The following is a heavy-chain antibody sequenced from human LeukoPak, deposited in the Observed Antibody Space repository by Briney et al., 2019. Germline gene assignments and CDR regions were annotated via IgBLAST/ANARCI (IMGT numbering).Heavy chain of an antibody. CDR1: GFTFSDYW. CDR2: IKQDGSEK. V-gene: IGHV3-7*01. Sequence: GGSLRLSCAASGFTFSDYWMSWVRQAPGKGLEWVANIKQDGSEKYYVDSVKGRFTISRDNSKNALYLQLTSLRLEDTALYYCVKDLTGTWSFDYWGQGTLVTVSS. J-gene: IGHJ4*02. D-gene: IGHD3-9*01. CDR3: VKDLTGTWSFDY.